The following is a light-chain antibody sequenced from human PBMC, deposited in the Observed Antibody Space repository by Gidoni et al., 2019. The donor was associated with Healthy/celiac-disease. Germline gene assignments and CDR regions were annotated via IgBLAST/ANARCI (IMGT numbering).Light chain of an antibody. CDR3: QQYGSSPRT. CDR2: GAA. J-gene: IGKJ1*01. V-gene: IGKV3-20*01. Sequence: EIVLPQSPGTLSLSPGERATLSCRASQRVSSSYLAWYQKKPGQAPRLLIYGAASRATGIPDRFSGSGSGTDFTLTISRLEPEDFAVYYCQQYGSSPRTFXQXTKVEIK. CDR1: QRVSSSY.